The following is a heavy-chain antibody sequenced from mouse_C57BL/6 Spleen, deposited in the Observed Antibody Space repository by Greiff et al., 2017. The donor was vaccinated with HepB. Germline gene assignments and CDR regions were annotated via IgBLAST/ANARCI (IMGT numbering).Heavy chain of an antibody. V-gene: IGHV1-50*01. CDR2: IDPSDSYT. Sequence: VQLQQPGAELVKPGASVKLPCKASGYTFTSYWMQWVKQRPGQGLEWIGEIDPSDSYTNYNQKFKGKATLTVDTSSSTAYMQLSSLTSEDSAVYYCARGYYGSSHTAFDVWGTGTTVTVSS. D-gene: IGHD1-1*01. CDR1: GYTFTSYW. CDR3: ARGYYGSSHTAFDV. J-gene: IGHJ1*03.